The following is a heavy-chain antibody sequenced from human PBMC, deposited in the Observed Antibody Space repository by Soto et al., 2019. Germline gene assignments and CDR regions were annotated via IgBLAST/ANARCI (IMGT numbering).Heavy chain of an antibody. CDR3: ARVRPYAAASHGPDFDI. D-gene: IGHD6-13*01. CDR1: GGTFSSYT. CDR2: IIPIFGTA. Sequence: QVQLVQSGAEVKKPGSSVKVSCKASGGTFSSYTISWVRQAPGQGLEWMGGIIPIFGTANYAQKFQGRVTITADESTSTAYMELSSLRYEDKAVYYCARVRPYAAASHGPDFDIWGQGTMVTVSS. V-gene: IGHV1-69*12. J-gene: IGHJ3*02.